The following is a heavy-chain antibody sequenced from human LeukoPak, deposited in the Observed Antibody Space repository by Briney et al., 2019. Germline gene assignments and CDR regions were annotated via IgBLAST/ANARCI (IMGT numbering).Heavy chain of an antibody. J-gene: IGHJ5*02. CDR1: GGSISSGDYY. Sequence: PSQTLSLTCTVSGGSISSGDYYWSWIRQPPGKGLEWIGYIYYSGNTFHYNPSLKSRVNISVDTSKNQFSLKLSSVTAADTAVYYCARGPYCSSTSCYVGFVGWFDPWGQGTLVTVSS. V-gene: IGHV4-30-4*08. CDR3: ARGPYCSSTSCYVGFVGWFDP. CDR2: IYYSGNT. D-gene: IGHD2-2*01.